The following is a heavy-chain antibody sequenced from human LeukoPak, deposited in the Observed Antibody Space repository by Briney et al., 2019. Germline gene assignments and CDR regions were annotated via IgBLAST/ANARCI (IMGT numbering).Heavy chain of an antibody. CDR1: GGSISSYY. Sequence: SETLSLTCTVSGGSISSYYWSWIRQPPGKGLEWIGYIYYSGSTNYNPSLKSRVTISVDTSKNQFSLKLSSVTAADTAVYYCARAPVTTVTTTADYWGQGTLVTVSS. J-gene: IGHJ4*02. CDR2: IYYSGST. V-gene: IGHV4-59*01. D-gene: IGHD4-11*01. CDR3: ARAPVTTVTTTADY.